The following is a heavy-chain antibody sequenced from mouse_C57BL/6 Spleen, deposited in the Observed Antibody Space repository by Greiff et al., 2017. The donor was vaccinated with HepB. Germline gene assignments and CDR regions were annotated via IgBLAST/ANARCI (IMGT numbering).Heavy chain of an antibody. CDR3: ARSPVITTVVENYFDY. CDR1: GFTFSSYA. Sequence: EVHLVESGGGLVKPGGSLKLSCAASGFTFSSYAMSWVRQTPEKRLEWVATISDGGSYTYYPDNVKGRFTISRDNAKNNLYLQMSHLKSEDTAMYYCARSPVITTVVENYFDYWGQGTTLTVSS. D-gene: IGHD1-1*01. CDR2: ISDGGSYT. J-gene: IGHJ2*01. V-gene: IGHV5-4*01.